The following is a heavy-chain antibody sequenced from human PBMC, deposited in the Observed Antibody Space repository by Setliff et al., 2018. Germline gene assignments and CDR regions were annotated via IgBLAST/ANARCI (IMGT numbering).Heavy chain of an antibody. D-gene: IGHD2-15*01. CDR3: ARDGGGYCATTSCFHFDY. CDR1: GYSFTMYG. V-gene: IGHV1-18*01. J-gene: IGHJ4*02. Sequence: ASVKVSCKASGYSFTMYGVNWVRQAPGQGLEWVGWISGYNGNAYYAQKLQDRVTLTTDTSTTTAYLELRSLRPDDTAIYYCARDGGGYCATTSCFHFDYWGQGTQVTVSS. CDR2: ISGYNGNA.